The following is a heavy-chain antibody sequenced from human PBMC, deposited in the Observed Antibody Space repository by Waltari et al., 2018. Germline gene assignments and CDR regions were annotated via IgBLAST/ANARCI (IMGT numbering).Heavy chain of an antibody. D-gene: IGHD2-21*01. V-gene: IGHV4-4*07. Sequence: QVQLQESGPGLVKPSETLSLTCTVSGGSISSYSWSWIRQPAGKGLEWNGRIHTSGSTNYNPSLRSRDTMPVDTSKNQFALKLCSVTAADTAVYYCARDNSGVKGFDYWGQGTLVTVSS. CDR1: GGSISSYS. CDR3: ARDNSGVKGFDY. J-gene: IGHJ4*02. CDR2: IHTSGST.